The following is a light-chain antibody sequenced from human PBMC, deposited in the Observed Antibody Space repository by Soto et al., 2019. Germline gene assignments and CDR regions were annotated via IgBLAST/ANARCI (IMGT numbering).Light chain of an antibody. CDR1: NSNIGSNT. CDR3: ATWDDSLNGYV. Sequence: QSLLTQTPSASATPGQRVTISCSGTNSNIGSNTIAWYQQLPGTAPKRLIHSNNQRPSGVPDRFSASKSGTSASLAISGLQSEDEADYYCATWDDSLNGYVFGTGTKV. V-gene: IGLV1-44*01. J-gene: IGLJ1*01. CDR2: SNN.